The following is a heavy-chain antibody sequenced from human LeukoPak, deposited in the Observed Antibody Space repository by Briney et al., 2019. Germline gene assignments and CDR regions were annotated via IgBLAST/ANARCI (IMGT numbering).Heavy chain of an antibody. V-gene: IGHV1-69*01. Sequence: PEASVKVSCKASGGTFSSYAISWVRQAPGQGLEWMGGIIPIFGTANYAQKFQGRVTITADESTSTAYMELSSLRSEDTAVCYCARDDGIGSSSPHFDYWGQGTLVTVSS. J-gene: IGHJ4*02. CDR1: GGTFSSYA. D-gene: IGHD6-13*01. CDR2: IIPIFGTA. CDR3: ARDDGIGSSSPHFDY.